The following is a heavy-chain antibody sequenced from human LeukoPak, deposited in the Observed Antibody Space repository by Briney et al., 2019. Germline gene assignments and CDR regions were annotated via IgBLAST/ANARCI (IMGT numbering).Heavy chain of an antibody. CDR2: ISFDGGNK. D-gene: IGHD3-10*01. V-gene: IGHV3-30*18. J-gene: IGHJ4*02. CDR3: AKEGDYGSGSPAGY. Sequence: PGGSLRLSCAASGFTFSSSGMHWVRQAPGQGLEWVALISFDGGNKYYADSVKGRFTISRDNSKNTLYLQMNSLRAEDTAVYYCAKEGDYGSGSPAGYWGQGTLVTVSS. CDR1: GFTFSSSG.